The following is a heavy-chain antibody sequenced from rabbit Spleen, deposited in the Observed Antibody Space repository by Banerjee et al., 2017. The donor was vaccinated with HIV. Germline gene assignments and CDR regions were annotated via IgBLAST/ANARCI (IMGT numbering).Heavy chain of an antibody. CDR2: IAGSSGGT. D-gene: IGHD8-1*01. Sequence: QSLEESGGDLVKPGASLTLTCTASGFSFSSSDYMCWVRQAPGKGLEWIACIAGSSGGTYSATWAKGRFTISKTSSTTVTLQMTSLTVADTATYFCARDTGSSFSSYGMDLWGPGTLVTVS. V-gene: IGHV1S40*01. J-gene: IGHJ6*01. CDR1: GFSFSSSDY. CDR3: ARDTGSSFSSYGMDL.